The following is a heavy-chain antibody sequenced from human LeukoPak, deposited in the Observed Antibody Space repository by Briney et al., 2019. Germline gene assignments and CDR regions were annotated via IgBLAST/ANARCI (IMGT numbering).Heavy chain of an antibody. V-gene: IGHV4-59*08. J-gene: IGHJ4*02. CDR3: ASTSIAAAVDY. CDR2: IYYSGST. Sequence: SETLSPTCTVSGGSISSYYWSWIRQPPGKGLEWIGYIYYSGSTNYNPSLKSRVTISVDTSKNQFSLKLSSVTAADTAVYYCASTSIAAAVDYWGQGTLVTVSS. D-gene: IGHD6-13*01. CDR1: GGSISSYY.